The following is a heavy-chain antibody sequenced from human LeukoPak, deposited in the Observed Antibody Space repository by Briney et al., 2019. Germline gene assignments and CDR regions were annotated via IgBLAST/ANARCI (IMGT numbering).Heavy chain of an antibody. CDR2: IYYTEST. CDR1: GGSISSYY. J-gene: IGHJ4*02. Sequence: PSETVSLTCNVSGGSISSYYWSWIRQPPGKGLEWIGYIYYTESTNYNPSLKSRVTISVDTSKNQFSLKLRSVTAADTAVYYCARPYCSSGSCFPGLFDYWGQGTLVTVSS. CDR3: ARPYCSSGSCFPGLFDY. V-gene: IGHV4-59*01. D-gene: IGHD2-15*01.